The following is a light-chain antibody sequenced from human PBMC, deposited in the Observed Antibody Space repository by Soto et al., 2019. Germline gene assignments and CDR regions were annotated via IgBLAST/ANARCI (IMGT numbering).Light chain of an antibody. V-gene: IGLV2-14*01. CDR3: SSYRTGSAFYV. CDR1: SSDVGDYNY. CDR2: EVR. Sequence: QSVVTQPASVSGSPGQSITISCTGTSSDVGDYNYVSWYQHHPGKAPKLIIYEVRNRPSGVPNRFSGAKSGNTASLTISGLQAEYEADYYCSSYRTGSAFYVFGSGTKLTVL. J-gene: IGLJ1*01.